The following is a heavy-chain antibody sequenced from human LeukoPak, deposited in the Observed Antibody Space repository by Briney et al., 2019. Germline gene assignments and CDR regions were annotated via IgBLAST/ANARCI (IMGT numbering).Heavy chain of an antibody. J-gene: IGHJ4*02. Sequence: GGSLRLSCAASGFTFSSYWMHWVCQAPGKGLVWVSRINTDGSSTSYADSVKGRFTISRDNAKNTLYLQMNSLRAEDTAVYYCARGGYCSGGSCLSDYFDYWGQGTLVTVSS. D-gene: IGHD2-15*01. CDR2: INTDGSST. V-gene: IGHV3-74*01. CDR1: GFTFSSYW. CDR3: ARGGYCSGGSCLSDYFDY.